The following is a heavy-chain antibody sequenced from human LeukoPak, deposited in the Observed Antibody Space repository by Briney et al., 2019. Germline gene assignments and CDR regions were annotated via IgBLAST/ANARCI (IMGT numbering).Heavy chain of an antibody. CDR2: FSPSGSTI. J-gene: IGHJ4*02. CDR1: GFTLGDYY. V-gene: IGHV3-11*01. CDR3: ARLVTMIVVVNDH. D-gene: IGHD3-22*01. Sequence: GGSLRLSCAASGFTLGDYYVSWIRQAPGKGLEWVSYFSPSGSTIYYADSVKGRYTISRDNARNSLDLQMNSLRAEDTAVYYCARLVTMIVVVNDHWGQGTLVTVSS.